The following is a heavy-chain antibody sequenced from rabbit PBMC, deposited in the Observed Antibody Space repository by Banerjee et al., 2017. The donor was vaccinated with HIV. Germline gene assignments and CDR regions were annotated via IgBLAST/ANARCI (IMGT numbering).Heavy chain of an antibody. D-gene: IGHD7-1*01. CDR1: GFDFSSNA. Sequence: QEQLVESGGGLVQPGGSLTLTCKASGFDFSSNAMCWVRQAPGKGPEWIACIANGDGSTYYASWVNGRFTISKTSSTTVTLQMTSLTVADTATYFCARDTGTSFSSYGMDLWGQGTLVTVS. CDR2: IANGDGST. J-gene: IGHJ6*01. V-gene: IGHV1S47*01. CDR3: ARDTGTSFSSYGMDL.